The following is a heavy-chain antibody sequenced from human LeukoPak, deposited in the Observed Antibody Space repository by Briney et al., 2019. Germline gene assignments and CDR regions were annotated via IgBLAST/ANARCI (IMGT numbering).Heavy chain of an antibody. CDR3: ARDPYYYDSSDYYGSLDY. CDR2: ISTSSSYI. CDR1: GFKFSSYS. J-gene: IGHJ4*02. Sequence: GGSLRLSCAASGFKFSSYSMNWVRQAPGKGLEWVSCISTSSSYIYYADSVKGRFTISRDNAKNSLYLQMNSLRAEDTAVYYCARDPYYYDSSDYYGSLDYWGQGTLVTVSS. D-gene: IGHD3-22*01. V-gene: IGHV3-21*01.